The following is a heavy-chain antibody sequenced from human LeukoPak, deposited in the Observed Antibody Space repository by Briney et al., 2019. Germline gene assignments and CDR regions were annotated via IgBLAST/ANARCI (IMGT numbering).Heavy chain of an antibody. D-gene: IGHD2-15*01. Sequence: GGSLRLFYAASGFTFRTYAMSWVRQTPGKGLEWVSAINNDGDNTYYADSVKGRFSVSRDNSKNTLHLQMNSLRAEDTAKYYCAQQLGYCSGGSCYFTSWGQGTLVTVSS. V-gene: IGHV3-23*01. J-gene: IGHJ5*02. CDR1: GFTFRTYA. CDR2: INNDGDNT. CDR3: AQQLGYCSGGSCYFTS.